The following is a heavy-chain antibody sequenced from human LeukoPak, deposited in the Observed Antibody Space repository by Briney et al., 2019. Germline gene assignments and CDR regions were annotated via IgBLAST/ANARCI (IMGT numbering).Heavy chain of an antibody. J-gene: IGHJ4*02. V-gene: IGHV4-30-2*01. CDR2: IYHTWNT. Sequence: PSQTLSLTCALSGDSLTSGDSCWDWLRQPPGRGLECIGYIYHTWNTYYHPSLRSRVTISVDRSKNQFSLKLSSVTAADTAVYYCARDQRNALIPIDHWGQGTLVTVSS. CDR1: GDSLTSGDSC. CDR3: ARDQRNALIPIDH. D-gene: IGHD6-25*01.